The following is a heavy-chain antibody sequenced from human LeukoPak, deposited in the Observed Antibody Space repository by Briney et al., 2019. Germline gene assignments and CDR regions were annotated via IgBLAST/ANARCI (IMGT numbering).Heavy chain of an antibody. D-gene: IGHD5-12*01. V-gene: IGHV3-74*01. J-gene: IGHJ5*02. CDR2: INTDGGST. CDR1: GFTFSSYW. CDR3: AKDIVTTRYNNWFDP. Sequence: PGGSLRLSCAASGFTFSSYWMHWVRQAPGKGLMWVSRINTDGGSTSYADSVKGRFTISRDNAKNTLYLQMNSLRAEDTAIYYCAKDIVTTRYNNWFDPWGQGTLVTVSS.